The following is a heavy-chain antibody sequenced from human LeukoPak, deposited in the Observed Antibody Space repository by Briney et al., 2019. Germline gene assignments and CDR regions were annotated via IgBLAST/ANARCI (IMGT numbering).Heavy chain of an antibody. J-gene: IGHJ3*02. V-gene: IGHV1-2*02. CDR2: INPNSGGT. CDR1: GYTFTSYY. Sequence: ASVKVSCKASGYTFTSYYMHWVRQAPGQGLEWMGWINPNSGGTNYAQKFQGRVTMTRDTSISTAYMELSRLRSDDTAVYYCARDLLHRGYAFDIWGRGTMVTVSS. CDR3: ARDLLHRGYAFDI. D-gene: IGHD3-22*01.